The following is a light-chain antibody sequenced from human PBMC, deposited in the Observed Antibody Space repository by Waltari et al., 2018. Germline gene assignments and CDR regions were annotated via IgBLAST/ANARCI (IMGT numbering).Light chain of an antibody. Sequence: QSVLTQPPSVSAAPGPRATISCSGGSSHIGNNYVSCYRQFPGTAPKILLYENTERPSGIPGRFSGSKSGTSATLDITGLQAGDEADYYCGTWDSSLSGAVFGGGTHLTVL. CDR2: ENT. V-gene: IGLV1-51*02. J-gene: IGLJ7*01. CDR3: GTWDSSLSGAV. CDR1: SSHIGNNY.